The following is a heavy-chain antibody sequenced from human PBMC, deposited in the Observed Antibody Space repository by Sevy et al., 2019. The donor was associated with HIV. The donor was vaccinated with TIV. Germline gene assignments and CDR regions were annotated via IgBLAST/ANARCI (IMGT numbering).Heavy chain of an antibody. CDR3: VAANTWQDY. J-gene: IGHJ4*02. CDR2: VNSDGSST. Sequence: GGSLRLSCAASGFTFSSYWMHWVRQAPGKGPVWVSGVNSDGSSTNYADSVKGRFTMSRDSAKNTLYLQMNSRRAEDTAVYFGVAANTWQDYWGQGTLVTVSS. D-gene: IGHD2-15*01. V-gene: IGHV3-74*01. CDR1: GFTFSSYW.